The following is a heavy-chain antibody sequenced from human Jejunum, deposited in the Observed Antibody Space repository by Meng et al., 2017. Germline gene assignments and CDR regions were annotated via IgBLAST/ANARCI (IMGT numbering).Heavy chain of an antibody. CDR1: GFTFSRSW. D-gene: IGHD6-19*01. CDR2: INTDGSST. V-gene: IGHV3-74*02. J-gene: IGHJ4*02. Sequence: VQLWGSGGGVVQPGRSLRLSCAASGFTFSRSWMHWVRQAPGKGLVWVSRINTDGSSTSYADSVKGRFSISRDNSKNTVYLQMNSLRVEDTAVYYCARYRSGSSDYWGPGTLVTVSS. CDR3: ARYRSGSSDY.